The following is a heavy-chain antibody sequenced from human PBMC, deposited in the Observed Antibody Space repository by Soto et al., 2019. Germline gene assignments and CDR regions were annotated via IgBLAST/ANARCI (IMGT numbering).Heavy chain of an antibody. Sequence: ASVKVSCKASGYTFTSYAMHWVRQAPGQRLEWMGWINAGNGNTKYSQKFQGRVTITRDTSASTAYMELSSLRSEDTAVYYCARAAWTATVVTPGNWFDHWGQGTLVTVSS. V-gene: IGHV1-3*01. D-gene: IGHD2-21*02. CDR1: GYTFTSYA. CDR3: ARAAWTATVVTPGNWFDH. J-gene: IGHJ5*02. CDR2: INAGNGNT.